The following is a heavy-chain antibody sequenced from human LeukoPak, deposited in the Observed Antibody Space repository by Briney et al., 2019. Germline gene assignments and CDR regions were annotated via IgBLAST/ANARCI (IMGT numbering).Heavy chain of an antibody. D-gene: IGHD3-22*01. Sequence: PGGSLRLSCAASGFTVSSNYMNWVRQAPGRGLEWVSYISSSSSTIYYADSVKGRFTISRDNAKNSLYLQLNSLRAEDTAVYYCARDPYDSSGYAYSGYWGQGTLVTVSS. CDR1: GFTVSSNY. CDR2: ISSSSSTI. V-gene: IGHV3-48*01. J-gene: IGHJ4*02. CDR3: ARDPYDSSGYAYSGY.